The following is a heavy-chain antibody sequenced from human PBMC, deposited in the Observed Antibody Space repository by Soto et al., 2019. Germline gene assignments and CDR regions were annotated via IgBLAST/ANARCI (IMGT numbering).Heavy chain of an antibody. CDR1: GFTFSSYG. J-gene: IGHJ1*01. V-gene: IGHV3-33*01. CDR3: ARDQGAYAEYFQH. CDR2: IWYDGSNK. D-gene: IGHD1-26*01. Sequence: QVPLVESGGGVVQPGRSLRLSCAASGFTFSSYGMHWVRQAPGKGLEWVALIWYDGSNKDYADSVKGRFTISRDNSKNTLYLQMNSRRAEDTAVDYCARDQGAYAEYFQHWGQGTLVTVSS.